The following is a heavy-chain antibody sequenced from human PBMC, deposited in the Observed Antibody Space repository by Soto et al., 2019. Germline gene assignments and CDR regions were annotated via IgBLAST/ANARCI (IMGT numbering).Heavy chain of an antibody. V-gene: IGHV3-33*01. D-gene: IGHD1-26*01. J-gene: IGHJ4*02. Sequence: GGSLRLSCAASGFTFSSYGMHWVRQAPGKGLEWVAVIWYDGSNKYYADSVKGRFTISRDNSKNTLYLQMNSLRAEDTAVYYCARDLHIVGATGGFDYWGQGTLVTVSS. CDR1: GFTFSSYG. CDR2: IWYDGSNK. CDR3: ARDLHIVGATGGFDY.